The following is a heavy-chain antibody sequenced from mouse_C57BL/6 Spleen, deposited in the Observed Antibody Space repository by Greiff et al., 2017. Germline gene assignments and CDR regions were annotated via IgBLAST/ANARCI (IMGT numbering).Heavy chain of an antibody. CDR2: IYPGDGDT. J-gene: IGHJ1*03. CDR3: EREKRYYGSSYVGWYFGG. CDR1: GYAFSSYW. D-gene: IGHD1-1*01. V-gene: IGHV1-80*01. Sequence: QVQLKEPGAELVKPGASVKISCKASGYAFSSYWMNWVKQRPGKGLEWIGQIYPGDGDTNYNGKFKGKATLTADKSSSTAYMQLSSLTSEDSAVYYCEREKRYYGSSYVGWYFGGRGTAATVTVAS.